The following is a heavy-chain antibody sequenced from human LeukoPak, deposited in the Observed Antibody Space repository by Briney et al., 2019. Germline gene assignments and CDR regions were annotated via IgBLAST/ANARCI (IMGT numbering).Heavy chain of an antibody. J-gene: IGHJ6*03. D-gene: IGHD6-6*01. V-gene: IGHV1-18*01. CDR3: AGGGIAARSPYYMDV. Sequence: GASVKVSCKASGYTFTSYGISWVRQAPGQGLEWMGWISAYNGNTNYAQKLQGRVTMTTDTSTSTAYMELRSLRSDDTAVYYCAGGGIAARSPYYMDVWGKGTTVTVSS. CDR2: ISAYNGNT. CDR1: GYTFTSYG.